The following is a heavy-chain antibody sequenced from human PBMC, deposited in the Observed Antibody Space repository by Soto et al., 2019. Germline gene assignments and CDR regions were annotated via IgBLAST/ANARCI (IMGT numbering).Heavy chain of an antibody. J-gene: IGHJ4*02. V-gene: IGHV5-51*01. CDR2: IYPGDHET. D-gene: IGHD6-13*01. Sequence: GESLKISCQCSGYTFSNFWIGWVRQLPGKGLEWMGIIYPGDHETRYSPSFHGKVTIPADKSINTAYLQWNSLEASDTAFYFCARSPRSSPCFDYWGQGALVTVSS. CDR1: GYTFSNFW. CDR3: ARSPRSSPCFDY.